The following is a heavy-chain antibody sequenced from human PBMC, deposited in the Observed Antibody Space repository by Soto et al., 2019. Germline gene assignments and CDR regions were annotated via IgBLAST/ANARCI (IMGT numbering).Heavy chain of an antibody. D-gene: IGHD3-10*01. J-gene: IGHJ5*02. V-gene: IGHV4-34*01. Sequence: SETLSLTCAVYGGSFSGYYWSWIRQPPGKGLEWIGEINHSGSTNYNPSLKSRVTISVDTSKNQFSLKLSSVTAADTAVYYCARGGYGSVYTTYPNWFDPWGQGTLVTVS. CDR2: INHSGST. CDR3: ARGGYGSVYTTYPNWFDP. CDR1: GGSFSGYY.